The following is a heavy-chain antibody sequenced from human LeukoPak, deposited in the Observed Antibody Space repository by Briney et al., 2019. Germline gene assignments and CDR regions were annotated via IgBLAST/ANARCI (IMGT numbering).Heavy chain of an antibody. Sequence: SETLSLTCTVSGGSISSGGYYWSWIRHHPGKGLEWIGYIYYSGSTYYNPSLKSRVTISVDTSKNQFSLKMSSVTAADTAVYYCERGELRFLEWLWDYWGQGTLVTVSS. CDR2: IYYSGST. J-gene: IGHJ4*02. CDR3: ERGELRFLEWLWDY. CDR1: GGSISSGGYY. V-gene: IGHV4-31*03. D-gene: IGHD3-3*01.